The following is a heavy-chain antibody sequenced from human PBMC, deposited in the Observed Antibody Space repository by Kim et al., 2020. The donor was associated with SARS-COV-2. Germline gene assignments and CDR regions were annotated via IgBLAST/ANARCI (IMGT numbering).Heavy chain of an antibody. Sequence: GGSLRLSCAASGFTFGDYAMHWVRQAPGKGLEWVSGISWNSGSIGYADSVKGRFTISRDNAKNSLYLQMNSLRAEDTALYYCAKDMGIVVVPAAIYDAFDIWGQGTMVTVSS. J-gene: IGHJ3*02. CDR1: GFTFGDYA. CDR3: AKDMGIVVVPAAIYDAFDI. CDR2: ISWNSGSI. V-gene: IGHV3-9*01. D-gene: IGHD2-2*03.